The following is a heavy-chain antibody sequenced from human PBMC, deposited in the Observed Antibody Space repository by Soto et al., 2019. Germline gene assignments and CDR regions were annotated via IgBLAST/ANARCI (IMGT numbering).Heavy chain of an antibody. Sequence: ASVKVSCKTSGYTFTRNGISWVRQAPGQGLEWMGWISPNSGNIKYAQKLQGRVIMTTDTSTSTAYMELRSLRFDDTAVYYCVKDRDSNSWPSRDVWGPGTTVTVFS. D-gene: IGHD3-22*01. CDR2: ISPNSGNI. J-gene: IGHJ6*02. CDR1: GYTFTRNG. CDR3: VKDRDSNSWPSRDV. V-gene: IGHV1-18*01.